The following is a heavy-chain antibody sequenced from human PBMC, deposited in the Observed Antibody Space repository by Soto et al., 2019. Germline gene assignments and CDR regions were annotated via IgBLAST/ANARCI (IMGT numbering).Heavy chain of an antibody. Sequence: QVQLVESGGSVVQPGRSLRLSCAASGFTFSNYVMHWFRQAPGKGLEWVAVISHDESNKHYADSVKGRFTISRDNSKNTLYLQMNSLRVEDTAMYYCVVDILPTTQGYFDLWGRGTLVTVSS. D-gene: IGHD5-12*01. V-gene: IGHV3-30-3*01. CDR3: VVDILPTTQGYFDL. J-gene: IGHJ2*01. CDR1: GFTFSNYV. CDR2: ISHDESNK.